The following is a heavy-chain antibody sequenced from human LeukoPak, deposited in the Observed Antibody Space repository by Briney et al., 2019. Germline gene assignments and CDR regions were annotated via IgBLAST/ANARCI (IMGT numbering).Heavy chain of an antibody. D-gene: IGHD3-3*01. V-gene: IGHV3-30*18. CDR2: ISSDGSIK. CDR1: KFTFSHYG. J-gene: IGHJ4*02. Sequence: GGSLRLSCTASKFTFSHYGMQWVRKAPGKGLEWVAVISSDGSIKIYADSVKGRFTLSRDNSINTVDLQMNSLRAEDTAVYYCVKEYHSRGFGAYFDYWGQGTLVTVSS. CDR3: VKEYHSRGFGAYFDY.